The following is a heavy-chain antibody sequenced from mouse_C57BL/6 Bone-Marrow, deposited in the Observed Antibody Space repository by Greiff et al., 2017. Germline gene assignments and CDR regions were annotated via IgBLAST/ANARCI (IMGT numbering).Heavy chain of an antibody. CDR1: GYTFTDYY. D-gene: IGHD2-12*01. Sequence: VQLQQSGPELVKPGASVKISCKASGYTFTDYYMNWVKQSHGKSLEWIGDINPNNGGTSYNQKFKGKATLTVDKSSSTAYMELRSLTSEDSAVYYCARGRLYSHFDYWGQGTTLTVSS. CDR3: ARGRLYSHFDY. V-gene: IGHV1-26*01. CDR2: INPNNGGT. J-gene: IGHJ2*01.